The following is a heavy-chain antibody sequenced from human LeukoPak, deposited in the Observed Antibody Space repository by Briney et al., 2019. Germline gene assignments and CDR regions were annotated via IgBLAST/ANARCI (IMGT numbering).Heavy chain of an antibody. V-gene: IGHV3-9*01. CDR1: GFTFYDYA. D-gene: IGHD5-18*01. CDR2: ISWNSGSI. Sequence: GRSLRLSCAASGFTFYDYAMHWVRQAPGKGLEWVSGISWNSGSIGYADSVKGRFTISRDNAKNSLYLQMDSLRAEDTALFYCAKAFSRGYSYGSSFDYWGQGTLVTVSS. J-gene: IGHJ4*02. CDR3: AKAFSRGYSYGSSFDY.